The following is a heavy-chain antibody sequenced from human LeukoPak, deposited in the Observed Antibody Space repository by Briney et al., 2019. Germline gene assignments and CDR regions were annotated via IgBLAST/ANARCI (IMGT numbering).Heavy chain of an antibody. V-gene: IGHV4-34*01. Sequence: SETLSLTCGVYGGSFSGYYWSWIRQPPGKGLEWIGEINHSGSTNYNPSLKSRVTISVDTSKNQFSLKLSSVTAADTAVYYCARHIWGRYSYGYIYWGQGTLVTVSS. D-gene: IGHD5-18*01. CDR1: GGSFSGYY. CDR2: INHSGST. CDR3: ARHIWGRYSYGYIY. J-gene: IGHJ4*02.